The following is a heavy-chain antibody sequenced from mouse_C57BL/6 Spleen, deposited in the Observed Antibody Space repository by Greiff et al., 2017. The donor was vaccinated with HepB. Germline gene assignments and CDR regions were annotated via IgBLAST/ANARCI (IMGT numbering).Heavy chain of an antibody. CDR2: IRLKSDNYAT. CDR3: TDPSWFAY. V-gene: IGHV6-3*01. J-gene: IGHJ3*01. Sequence: EVKLEESGGGLVQPGGSIILSCVASGFTFSNYWMNWVRQSPEKGLEWVAQIRLKSDNYATLYAESVKGRFTISRDDSKTSVYLQMNNLRAEDTGIYYCTDPSWFAYWGQGTLVTVSA. CDR1: GFTFSNYW.